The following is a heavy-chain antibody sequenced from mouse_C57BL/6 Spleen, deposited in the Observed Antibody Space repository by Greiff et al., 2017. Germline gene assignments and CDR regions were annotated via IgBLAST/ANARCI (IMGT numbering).Heavy chain of an antibody. J-gene: IGHJ2*01. Sequence: EVQLQQSGPGLVKPSQSLSLTCSVTGYSITSGYYWNWIRQFPGNKLEWMGYISYDGSNNYNPSLKNRISITRDTSKNQFFLKLNSVSTEDTATYYCARRGGTVVATDYWGQGTTLTVSS. V-gene: IGHV3-6*01. D-gene: IGHD1-1*01. CDR1: GYSITSGYY. CDR2: ISYDGSN. CDR3: ARRGGTVVATDY.